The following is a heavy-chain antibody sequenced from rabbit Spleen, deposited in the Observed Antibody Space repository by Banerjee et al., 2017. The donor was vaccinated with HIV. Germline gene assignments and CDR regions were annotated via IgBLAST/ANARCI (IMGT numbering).Heavy chain of an antibody. J-gene: IGHJ6*01. V-gene: IGHV1S45*01. CDR1: GIDFSSGYW. CDR2: IYNGDGTA. D-gene: IGHD8-1*01. CDR3: ARDTGTSFSTYGMDL. Sequence: QQQLEESGGGLVKPGGTLTLTCKASGIDFSSGYWMSWVRQAPGKGLEWIGCIYNGDGTAYYASWAKGRFTISKTSSTTVTLQMTSLTVADTATYFCARDTGTSFSTYGMDLWGPGTLVTVS.